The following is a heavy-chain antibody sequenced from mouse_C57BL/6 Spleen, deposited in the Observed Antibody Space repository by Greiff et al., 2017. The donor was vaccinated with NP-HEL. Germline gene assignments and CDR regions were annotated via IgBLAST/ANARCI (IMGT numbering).Heavy chain of an antibody. CDR1: GFTFSSYA. J-gene: IGHJ2*01. CDR2: ISDGGSYT. Sequence: EVQLVESGGGLVKPGGSLKLSCAASGFTFSSYAMSWVRQTPEKRLEWVATISDGGSYTYYPDNVKGRFTISRDNAKNNLYLQMSHLKSEDTAMYYCARDGGTMGDYWGQGTTLTVSS. D-gene: IGHD3-3*01. CDR3: ARDGGTMGDY. V-gene: IGHV5-4*01.